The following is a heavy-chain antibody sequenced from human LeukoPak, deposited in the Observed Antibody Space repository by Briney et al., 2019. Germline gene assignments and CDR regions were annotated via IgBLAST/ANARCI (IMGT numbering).Heavy chain of an antibody. CDR3: ARENFYYDFWSGYYTPRGYGAFDI. D-gene: IGHD3-3*01. CDR2: IYYSGST. J-gene: IGHJ3*02. V-gene: IGHV4-30-4*08. CDR1: GGSISSGDYY. Sequence: NTSETLSLTCTVSGGSISSGDYYWSWIRQPPWKGLDWIGYIYYSGSTYYNPSLKSRVTISVDTSKNQFSLKLSSVTAADTAVYYCARENFYYDFWSGYYTPRGYGAFDIWGQGTMVTVSS.